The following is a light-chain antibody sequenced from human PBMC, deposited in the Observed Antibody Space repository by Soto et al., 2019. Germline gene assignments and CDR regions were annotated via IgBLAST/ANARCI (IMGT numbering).Light chain of an antibody. CDR2: DAS. CDR1: QSISSW. CDR3: QQYNSYSVT. V-gene: IGKV1-5*01. Sequence: DIQMTQSPPTLSASVGDRVTITCRASQSISSWLAWFQQKPGKAPKLLIYDASNLQSGVPSRFSGSGSGTEFTLTISSLQPDDFATYYCQQYNSYSVTCGQGTKVEIK. J-gene: IGKJ1*01.